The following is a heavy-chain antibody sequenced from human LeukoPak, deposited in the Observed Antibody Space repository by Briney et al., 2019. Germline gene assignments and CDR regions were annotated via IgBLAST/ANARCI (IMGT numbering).Heavy chain of an antibody. CDR2: IKEDGGQK. J-gene: IGHJ4*02. CDR3: ARSGDKNVM. V-gene: IGHV3-7*03. D-gene: IGHD3-10*01. CDR1: GFTFSEYW. Sequence: GGSLSLSCVVSGFTFSEYWMTWVRQAPGKGLEWVANIKEDGGQKHYVDSVKGRFAIFRDNAKNTLYLQMDSLRAEDTAVYYCARSGDKNVMGGQGTLVTVSS.